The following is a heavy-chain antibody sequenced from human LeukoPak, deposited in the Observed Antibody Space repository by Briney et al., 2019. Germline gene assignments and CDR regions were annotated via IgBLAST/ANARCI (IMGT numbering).Heavy chain of an antibody. CDR2: ISWNSGSI. CDR3: SRGYGIVVVTGPYDY. V-gene: IGHV3-9*01. Sequence: GGFLRLSCAASGFTFDDYAMHWVRQAPGKGLEWVSGISWNSGSIGYADSVKGRFTISRDNAKNSLYLQMSSLRTEDTALYYCSRGYGIVVVTGPYDYWGQGTLVTVSS. J-gene: IGHJ4*02. D-gene: IGHD3-22*01. CDR1: GFTFDDYA.